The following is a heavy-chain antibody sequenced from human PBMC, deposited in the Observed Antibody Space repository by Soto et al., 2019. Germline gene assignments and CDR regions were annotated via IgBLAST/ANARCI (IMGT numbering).Heavy chain of an antibody. CDR3: ARGPFMITFVGVIVLGGRRKHHMDV. D-gene: IGHD3-16*02. Sequence: PSETLSLTCAVYGGSFSGYYWSWIRQPPGKGLEWIGEINHSGSTNHNPSLKSRVTISVDTSKNQFSLKLSSVTAADTAVYYCARGPFMITFVGVIVLGGRRKHHMDVWGQGTTVTVSS. V-gene: IGHV4-34*01. J-gene: IGHJ6*02. CDR1: GGSFSGYY. CDR2: INHSGST.